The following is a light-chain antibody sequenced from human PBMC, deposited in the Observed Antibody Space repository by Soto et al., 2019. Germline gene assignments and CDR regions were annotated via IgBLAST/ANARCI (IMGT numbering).Light chain of an antibody. CDR3: QQYNSYLYT. CDR1: QRISSW. Sequence: DIQMTQYPSTLSASVGDRVTITCRASQRISSWLAWYQQKPGKAPKLLIYDASSLESGVPSRFSGSGSGTEFTLTLSSLQPDDFATYYCQQYNSYLYTFGQGNKLEIK. V-gene: IGKV1-5*01. CDR2: DAS. J-gene: IGKJ2*01.